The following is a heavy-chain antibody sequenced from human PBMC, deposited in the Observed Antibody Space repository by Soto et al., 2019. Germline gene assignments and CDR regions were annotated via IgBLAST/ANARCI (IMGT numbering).Heavy chain of an antibody. D-gene: IGHD2-15*01. CDR2: ISSSSRYI. J-gene: IGHJ5*02. V-gene: IGHV3-21*01. Sequence: EVQLVESGGGLVKPGGSLRLSCAASGFTFSSYRMNWVRQAPGKGLEWVASISSSSRYIYYADSVKGRFTISRDNAKNSLYLQMNSLRDEDTAVYYCARDAPSSRYCSGGSCYNWFDPWGQGTLVTVSS. CDR1: GFTFSSYR. CDR3: ARDAPSSRYCSGGSCYNWFDP.